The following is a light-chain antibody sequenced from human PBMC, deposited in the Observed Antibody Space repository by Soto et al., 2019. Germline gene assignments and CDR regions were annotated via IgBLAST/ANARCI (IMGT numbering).Light chain of an antibody. CDR3: QQSNSPPYT. V-gene: IGKV1-39*01. CDR1: LSVRSY. CDR2: AAS. Sequence: DIRMTQSPSSLSASVGDRVIISCRASLSVRSYLNWYQQKPGKAPELLISAASSLQSGVPSRFSGSGSGTDFTLTISSLQPEDFATYYCQQSNSPPYTFGQGTKLEIK. J-gene: IGKJ2*01.